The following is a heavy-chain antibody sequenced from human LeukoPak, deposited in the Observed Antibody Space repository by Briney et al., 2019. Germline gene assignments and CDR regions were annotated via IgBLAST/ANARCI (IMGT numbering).Heavy chain of an antibody. CDR3: ANTYYYGSGSFDY. D-gene: IGHD3-10*01. V-gene: IGHV1-69*01. J-gene: IGHJ4*02. Sequence: SVKVSCKASVGTFISYAISWVRQARGQGLEWMGGIIPIFGTANYAQKFQGRVTITADESTSTAYMELSSLRSEDTAVYYCANTYYYGSGSFDYWGQGTLVTVSS. CDR1: VGTFISYA. CDR2: IIPIFGTA.